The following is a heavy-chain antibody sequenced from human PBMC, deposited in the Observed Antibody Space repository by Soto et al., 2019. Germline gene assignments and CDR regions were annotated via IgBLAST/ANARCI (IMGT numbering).Heavy chain of an antibody. CDR1: GFSLSTSGVG. D-gene: IGHD6-19*01. CDR2: IYWDDDK. Sequence: QITLKESGPTLVKPTQTLTLTCTFSGFSLSTSGVGVGWIRQPPGKALEWLALIYWDDDKRYSPSLKSRLTITNDTSKTQGVLTMTNMDPVDTATYYCAHKDIAVAGSDWFDPWGQGTLVTISS. J-gene: IGHJ5*02. V-gene: IGHV2-5*02. CDR3: AHKDIAVAGSDWFDP.